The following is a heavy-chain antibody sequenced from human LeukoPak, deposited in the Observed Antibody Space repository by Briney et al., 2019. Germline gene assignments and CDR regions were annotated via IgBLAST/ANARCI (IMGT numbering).Heavy chain of an antibody. CDR3: ARVLLRFGEARYFDY. D-gene: IGHD3-10*01. CDR1: GGSFSGYY. Sequence: SETLSLTCAVYGGSFSGYYWSWIRQPPGKGLEWIGEINHSGSTNYNPSLKSRVTISVDTSKNQFSLKLSSVTAADTAVYYCARVLLRFGEARYFDYWGQGTLVTVSS. V-gene: IGHV4-34*01. J-gene: IGHJ4*02. CDR2: INHSGST.